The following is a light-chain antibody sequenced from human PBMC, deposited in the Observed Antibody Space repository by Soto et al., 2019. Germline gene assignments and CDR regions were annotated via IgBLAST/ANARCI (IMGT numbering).Light chain of an antibody. J-gene: IGKJ1*01. CDR1: QSVSTN. Sequence: EIVMPKSPTTLSVSQGERATLSCRASQSVSTNLAWYQQKPGQAPRLLIFGASTRATGIPARFSGSGSGTEFTLTISSLQSEDFAVYHCHQYNKWPPWTFGQGTKVEIK. V-gene: IGKV3-15*01. CDR2: GAS. CDR3: HQYNKWPPWT.